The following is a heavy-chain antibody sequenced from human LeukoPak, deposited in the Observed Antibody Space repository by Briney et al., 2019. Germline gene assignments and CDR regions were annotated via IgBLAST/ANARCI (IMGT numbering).Heavy chain of an antibody. V-gene: IGHV3-7*03. J-gene: IGHJ4*02. CDR2: IKQDGRDK. CDR1: GFTFRNYW. Sequence: GGSLRLSCAVSGFTFRNYWMAWVRQAPGKGREWVANIKQDGRDKYYVDSVKGRFTISKDNAKNSLYLQMNSLRPEDTAVYYCARVTAVAGFDCWGQGTLVTVSS. CDR3: ARVTAVAGFDC. D-gene: IGHD6-19*01.